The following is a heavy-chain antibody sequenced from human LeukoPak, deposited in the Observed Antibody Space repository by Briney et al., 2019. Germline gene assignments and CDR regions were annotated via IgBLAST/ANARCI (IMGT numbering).Heavy chain of an antibody. V-gene: IGHV3-30-3*01. Sequence: GGSLRLSCAASGFTFSTYAMHWVRQAPGKGLEWVAILSYDQNSKHYTDSVEGRLTISRDNSKNTLYLQMNSLRAEDTAVYYCAKGDSSGPGYFDYWGQGTLVTVSS. CDR2: LSYDQNSK. CDR3: AKGDSSGPGYFDY. D-gene: IGHD3-22*01. J-gene: IGHJ4*02. CDR1: GFTFSTYA.